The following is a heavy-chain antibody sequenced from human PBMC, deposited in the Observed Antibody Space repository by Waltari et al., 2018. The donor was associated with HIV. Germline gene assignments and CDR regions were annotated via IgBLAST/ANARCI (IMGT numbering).Heavy chain of an antibody. D-gene: IGHD6-19*01. J-gene: IGHJ3*01. CDR2: INPSGFTT. V-gene: IGHV1-46*03. Sequence: QVHLVQSGAEVKKPGAAMRVYCKASGYTFGTYQLHWVLQAPGQGFEWMGIINPSGFTTNYAKKFQGRFTMTSDTPTSTVYMELSSLTSEDTAVYYCTRSSDWYNGFDVWGQGTMVTVSS. CDR3: TRSSDWYNGFDV. CDR1: GYTFGTYQ.